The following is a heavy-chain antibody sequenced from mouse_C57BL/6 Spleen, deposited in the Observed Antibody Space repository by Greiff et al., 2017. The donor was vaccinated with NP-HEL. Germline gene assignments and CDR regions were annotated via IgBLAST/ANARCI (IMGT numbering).Heavy chain of an antibody. CDR2: ISSGSSTI. Sequence: EVMLVESGGGLVKPGGSLKLSCAASGFTFSDYGMHWVRQAPEQGLEWVAYISSGSSTIYYADTVKGRFTISIDNAKNTLFLQMTSLRSEDTAMYYCERGVTTVEADWYYDVWGTGTTVTVSS. J-gene: IGHJ1*03. V-gene: IGHV5-17*01. CDR1: GFTFSDYG. D-gene: IGHD1-1*01. CDR3: ERGVTTVEADWYYDV.